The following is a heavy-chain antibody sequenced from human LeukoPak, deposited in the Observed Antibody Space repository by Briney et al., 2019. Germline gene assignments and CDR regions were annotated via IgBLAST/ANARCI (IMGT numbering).Heavy chain of an antibody. CDR3: ARVIFGSGSYPDF. J-gene: IGHJ4*02. CDR1: GYSFDTYA. Sequence: PGGSLRLSCEASGYSFDTYAMHWVRQAPGQGLEWVALIWHDGSHKFYSNSVRGQFTISRDNSKNTVYRQMNNLRPDDTAVYYCARVIFGSGSYPDFWGQGTLVTVSS. D-gene: IGHD3-10*01. CDR2: IWHDGSHK. V-gene: IGHV3-33*01.